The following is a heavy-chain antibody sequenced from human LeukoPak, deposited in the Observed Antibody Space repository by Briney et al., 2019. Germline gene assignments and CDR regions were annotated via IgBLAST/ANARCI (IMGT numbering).Heavy chain of an antibody. J-gene: IGHJ4*02. CDR1: GFTLSNYA. Sequence: GGSLRLSCAASGFTLSNYALNWVRQAPGKGLEWVSGISNSGGTTYYADSVKGRFTISRDNSKNTLYLQMNSLRAEDTAVYFCAKDGSGSYYGERYYFDNWGQGTLVTVSS. CDR2: ISNSGGTT. CDR3: AKDGSGSYYGERYYFDN. D-gene: IGHD1-26*01. V-gene: IGHV3-23*01.